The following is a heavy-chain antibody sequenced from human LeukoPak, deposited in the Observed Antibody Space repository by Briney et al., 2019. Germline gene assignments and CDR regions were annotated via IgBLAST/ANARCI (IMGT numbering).Heavy chain of an antibody. J-gene: IGHJ4*02. CDR3: ARVVYYDYVWGSYRPYYFDY. Sequence: GGSLRLSCTASGFTFINYSMNWVRQAPGKGLEWVSGINWNGGSTGYADSVKGRFTISRDNAKNSLYLQMNSLRAEDTALYYCARVVYYDYVWGSYRPYYFDYWGQGTLVTVSS. CDR2: INWNGGST. CDR1: GFTFINYS. V-gene: IGHV3-20*04. D-gene: IGHD3-16*02.